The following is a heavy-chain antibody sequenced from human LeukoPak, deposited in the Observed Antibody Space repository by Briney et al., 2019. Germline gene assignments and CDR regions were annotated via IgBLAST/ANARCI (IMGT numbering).Heavy chain of an antibody. CDR3: AKDVPAAYFDY. J-gene: IGHJ4*02. CDR1: GFTFGSYG. CDR2: IWYGGSNK. D-gene: IGHD2-2*01. V-gene: IGHV3-30*02. Sequence: HPGGSLRLSCAASGFTFGSYGMHWVRQAPGKGLEWVAVIWYGGSNKYYADSVKGRFTISRDNSKNTLYLQMNSLRAEDTAVYYCAKDVPAAYFDYWGQGTLVTVSS.